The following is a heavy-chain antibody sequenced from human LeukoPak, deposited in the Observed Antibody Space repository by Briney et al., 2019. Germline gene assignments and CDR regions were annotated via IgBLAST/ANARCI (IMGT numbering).Heavy chain of an antibody. CDR2: IYRSGST. CDR1: GYSISSANY. Sequence: PSETLSLTCTVSGYSISSANYCAWTRQPPGKALEWIGSIYRSGSTYYNPSLKSRVTISVDTSKNEFSMKLSSVTAADTAVYYCARSGSSGYYPTRGYYFDYWGQGTLVTVSS. J-gene: IGHJ4*02. D-gene: IGHD3-22*01. V-gene: IGHV4-38-2*02. CDR3: ARSGSSGYYPTRGYYFDY.